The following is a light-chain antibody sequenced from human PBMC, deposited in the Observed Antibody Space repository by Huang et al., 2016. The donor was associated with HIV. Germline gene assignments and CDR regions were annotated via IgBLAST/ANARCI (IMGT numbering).Light chain of an antibody. CDR1: QHISNY. V-gene: IGKV1-8*01. Sequence: AIRMTQSPSSLSASTGDRVTITCRASQHISNYLAWYQQKPGKAPKLLIHTASTVQSGVPSRFSGSGSGTDFTLTISCLQSEDFGTYYCQQYNTYPQTFGQGTKVEVK. CDR3: QQYNTYPQT. J-gene: IGKJ1*01. CDR2: TAS.